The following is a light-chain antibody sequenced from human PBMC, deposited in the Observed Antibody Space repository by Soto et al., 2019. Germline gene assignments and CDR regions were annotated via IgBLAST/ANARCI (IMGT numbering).Light chain of an antibody. CDR2: SNN. J-gene: IGLJ1*01. V-gene: IGLV1-44*01. CDR1: SSHIGSNT. Sequence: VLTLPPSASGTPGPRVTISFYRRSSHIGSNTVNWYQQLPGTAPKLLIYSNNQRPSGVPDRFSGSKSGTSASLAISGLQSEDEADYYCAAWDDSLNGYVFGTGTKVTVL. CDR3: AAWDDSLNGYV.